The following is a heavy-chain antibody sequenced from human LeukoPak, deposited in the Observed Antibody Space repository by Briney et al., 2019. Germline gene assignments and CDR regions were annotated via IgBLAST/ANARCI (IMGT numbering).Heavy chain of an antibody. J-gene: IGHJ4*02. CDR3: ARDSPNYDFWSGYSPFDY. Sequence: SETLSLTCAVYGGSFSGYYWSWIRQPPGKGLEWIGEINHSGSTNYNPSLKSRVTISVDTSKNQFSLKLSSVTAADTAVYYCARDSPNYDFWSGYSPFDYWGQGTLVTVSS. D-gene: IGHD3-3*01. V-gene: IGHV4-34*01. CDR2: INHSGST. CDR1: GGSFSGYY.